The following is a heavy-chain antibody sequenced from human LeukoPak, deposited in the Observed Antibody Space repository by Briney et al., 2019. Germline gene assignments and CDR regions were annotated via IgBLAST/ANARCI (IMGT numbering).Heavy chain of an antibody. V-gene: IGHV5-51*01. CDR3: ARQRGYSSGRPKYFDY. J-gene: IGHJ4*02. CDR1: GYSFSSYW. Sequence: GESLKISCKASGYSFSSYWIGWVRQMPGKGLEWMGIIFPGDSDTTYSPSFQGQVIISADKSISTAYLQWSSLKASDTAMYYCARQRGYSSGRPKYFDYWGQGTLVTVSS. D-gene: IGHD5-18*01. CDR2: IFPGDSDT.